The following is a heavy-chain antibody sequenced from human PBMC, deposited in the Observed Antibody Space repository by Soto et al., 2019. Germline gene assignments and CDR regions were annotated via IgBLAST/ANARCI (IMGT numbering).Heavy chain of an antibody. CDR2: ISGSGGST. CDR3: AKDREQWLVPRGIDY. CDR1: GFTFSSYA. D-gene: IGHD6-19*01. Sequence: EVQQLESGGGLVQPGGSLRLSCAASGFTFSSYAMSWVRQATGKGLEWVSAISGSGGSTYYADSVKGRFTISRDNSKNTLYLQMNSLRADDTAVYYYAKDREQWLVPRGIDYWGQGTLVTASS. J-gene: IGHJ4*02. V-gene: IGHV3-23*01.